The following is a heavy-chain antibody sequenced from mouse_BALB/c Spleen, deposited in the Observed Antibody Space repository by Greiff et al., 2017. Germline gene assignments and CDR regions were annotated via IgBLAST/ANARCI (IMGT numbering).Heavy chain of an antibody. CDR3: ARSDRSYAMDY. CDR2: IDPANGNT. J-gene: IGHJ4*01. Sequence: VQLQQSGAELVKPGASVKLSCTASGFNIKDTYMHWVKQRPEQGLEWIGRIDPANGNTKYDPKFQGKATITADTSSNTAYLQLSSLTFEDTAVYYCARSDRSYAMDYWGQGTSVTVSS. CDR1: GFNIKDTY. D-gene: IGHD2-14*01. V-gene: IGHV14-3*02.